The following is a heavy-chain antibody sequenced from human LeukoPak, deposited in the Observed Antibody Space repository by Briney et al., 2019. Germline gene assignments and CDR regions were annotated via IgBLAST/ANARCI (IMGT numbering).Heavy chain of an antibody. V-gene: IGHV5-51*01. CDR2: IFPGDSDT. CDR3: ASGRSSSPYDWLDP. D-gene: IGHD6-13*01. J-gene: IGHJ5*02. Sequence: GESLKISCKGSGYSFTGYWIHWVRQMPGKGLEWLGTIFPGDSDTRYSPSLQGQVTISADKSISTAYLQWSSLKASDTAMYYCASGRSSSPYDWLDPWGQGTLVTVSS. CDR1: GYSFTGYW.